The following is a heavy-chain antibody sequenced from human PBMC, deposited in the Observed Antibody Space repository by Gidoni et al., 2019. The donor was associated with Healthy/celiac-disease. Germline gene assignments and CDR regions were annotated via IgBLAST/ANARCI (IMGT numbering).Heavy chain of an antibody. J-gene: IGHJ2*01. Sequence: QLQLQEPGPGLLKPSETLSLTCTVSGGSIRSSSYDRGGTRQPPGNGLEWIGSIYYSGSTYYNPSLKSRVTISVDTSTNQFSLTLGSVTAADTAVYYCARHPYCTNGVCYSRSGSWYFDLWGRGTLVTVSS. D-gene: IGHD2-8*01. CDR3: ARHPYCTNGVCYSRSGSWYFDL. CDR2: IYYSGST. V-gene: IGHV4-39*01. CDR1: GGSIRSSSYD.